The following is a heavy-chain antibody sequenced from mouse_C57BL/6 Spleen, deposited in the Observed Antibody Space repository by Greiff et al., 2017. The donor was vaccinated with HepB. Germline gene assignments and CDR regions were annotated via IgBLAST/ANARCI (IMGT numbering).Heavy chain of an antibody. Sequence: QVQLQQPGAELVKPGASVKVSCKASGYSFTSYWMHWVKQRPGQGLEWIGRIHPSDSDTNYNQKFKGKATLTVDKSSSTAYMQLSSLASEDSAVYYCATRNWDDWYFDVWGTGTTVTVSS. CDR3: ATRNWDDWYFDV. D-gene: IGHD4-1*02. CDR1: GYSFTSYW. CDR2: IHPSDSDT. V-gene: IGHV1-74*01. J-gene: IGHJ1*03.